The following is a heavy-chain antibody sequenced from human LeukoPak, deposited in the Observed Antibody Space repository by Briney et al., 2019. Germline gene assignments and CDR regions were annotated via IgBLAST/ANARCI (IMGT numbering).Heavy chain of an antibody. Sequence: GGSLRLSRAGSGFTFSDYWVDWVRQAPGKGLEWVANINKDGTEKNYLESVKGRFTISRDNAKNSLYLQMNNLRAEDTAVYYCARNRGWQQFDYWGQGTLVTVSS. CDR3: ARNRGWQQFDY. J-gene: IGHJ4*02. CDR1: GFTFSDYW. CDR2: INKDGTEK. D-gene: IGHD5-24*01. V-gene: IGHV3-7*01.